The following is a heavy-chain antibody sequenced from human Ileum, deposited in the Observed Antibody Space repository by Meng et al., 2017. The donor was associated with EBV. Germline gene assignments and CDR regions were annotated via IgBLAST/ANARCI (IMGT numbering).Heavy chain of an antibody. CDR2: IYHTGST. J-gene: IGHJ5*02. D-gene: IGHD2-21*02. CDR3: ARRDTAWFDP. V-gene: IGHV4-39*01. CDR1: GGSITSYSYY. Sequence: HPHLQESDPGLVKPSETLSLTCSVSGGSITSYSYYWGWIRQPPGKGLEWIATIYHTGSTYYNPSLKSRVTISVDTSKNEFSLKVTSVTAADTALYYCARRDTAWFDPWGRGTLVTVSS.